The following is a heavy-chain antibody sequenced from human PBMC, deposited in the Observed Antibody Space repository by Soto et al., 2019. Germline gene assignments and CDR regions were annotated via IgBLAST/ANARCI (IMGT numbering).Heavy chain of an antibody. V-gene: IGHV1-69*13. J-gene: IGHJ4*02. D-gene: IGHD4-17*01. Sequence: SVKVSCKASGGTFSSYAISWVRQAPGQGLEWMGGIIPIFGTANYAQKFQGRVTIAADESTSTAYMELSSLRSEDTAVYYCAREGLSTTVVTRTFDYWGQGTLVTVSS. CDR2: IIPIFGTA. CDR3: AREGLSTTVVTRTFDY. CDR1: GGTFSSYA.